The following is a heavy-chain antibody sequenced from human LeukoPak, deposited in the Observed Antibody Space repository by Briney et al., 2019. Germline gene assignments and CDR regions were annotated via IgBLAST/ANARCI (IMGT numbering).Heavy chain of an antibody. CDR3: ARENSSGWYVPAFYNY. V-gene: IGHV3-21*01. CDR2: ISSSSSYI. D-gene: IGHD6-19*01. Sequence: PGGSLRLSCAASGFTFSSYSMNWVRQAPGKGLEWVSSISSSSSYIYYADSVKGRFTSSRDNAKNSLYLQMNSLRAEDTAVYYCARENSSGWYVPAFYNYWGQGTLVTVSS. J-gene: IGHJ4*02. CDR1: GFTFSSYS.